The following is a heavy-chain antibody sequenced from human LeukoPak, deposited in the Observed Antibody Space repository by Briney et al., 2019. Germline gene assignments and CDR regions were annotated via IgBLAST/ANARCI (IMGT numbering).Heavy chain of an antibody. J-gene: IGHJ4*02. CDR3: GLSMVRALSPDY. Sequence: SGGSLRLSCSGSGFTFSTYIMHWVRQAPGKGLEYVSAISTNGGSTYYADSVKGRFTISRDNAKNTLFLQMDSLRDEDTAVYYCGLSMVRALSPDYWGQGTLVTVSS. CDR2: ISTNGGST. CDR1: GFTFSTYI. V-gene: IGHV3-64*04. D-gene: IGHD3-10*01.